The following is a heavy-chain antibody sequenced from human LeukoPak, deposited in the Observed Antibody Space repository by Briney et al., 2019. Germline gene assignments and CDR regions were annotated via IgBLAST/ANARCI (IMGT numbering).Heavy chain of an antibody. CDR2: IYYSGST. D-gene: IGHD3-10*01. CDR3: ARQAGTMVRHFDY. CDR1: GGSISSSSYY. V-gene: IGHV4-39*01. J-gene: IGHJ4*02. Sequence: PSETLSLTCTVSGGSISSSSYYWGWIRQPPGKEREWIGSIYYSGSTYYNPSLKSRVTISVDASKNQFSLKLSSVTAADTAVYYCARQAGTMVRHFDYWGQGTLVTVSS.